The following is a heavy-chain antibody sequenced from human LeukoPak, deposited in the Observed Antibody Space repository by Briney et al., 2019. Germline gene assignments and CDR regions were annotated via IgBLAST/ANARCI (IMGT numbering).Heavy chain of an antibody. CDR2: IIPIFGTA. Sequence: SVKVSCKASGGTFSSYAISWVRQAPGQGLEWMGGIIPIFGTANYAQKFQGRVTITADKSMSTAYMELSSLRSEDTAVYYCARDPNLGYCSSTSCYPPDWGQGTLVTVSS. CDR3: ARDPNLGYCSSTSCYPPD. D-gene: IGHD2-2*01. V-gene: IGHV1-69*06. J-gene: IGHJ4*02. CDR1: GGTFSSYA.